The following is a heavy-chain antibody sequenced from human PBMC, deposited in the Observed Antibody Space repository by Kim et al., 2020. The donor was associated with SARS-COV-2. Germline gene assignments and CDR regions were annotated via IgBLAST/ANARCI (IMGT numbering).Heavy chain of an antibody. CDR3: ARGCSSSFLYYYYYMDV. V-gene: IGHV3-48*02. CDR2: ISSSSSTI. Sequence: GGSLRLSCAASGFTFSSYSMNWVRQAPGKGLEWVSYISSSSSTIYYADSVKGRFTISRDNAKNSLYLQMNSLRDEDTAVYYCARGCSSSFLYYYYYMDVWGKGTTVTVSS. J-gene: IGHJ6*03. D-gene: IGHD6-6*01. CDR1: GFTFSSYS.